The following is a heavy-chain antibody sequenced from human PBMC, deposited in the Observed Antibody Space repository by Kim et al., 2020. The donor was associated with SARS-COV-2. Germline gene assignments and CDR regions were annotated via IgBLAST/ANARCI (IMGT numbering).Heavy chain of an antibody. CDR3: ARDHSSGWTGAIVY. CDR2: ISSSSSYI. Sequence: GGSLRLSCAASGFTFSSYSMNWVRQAPGKGLEWVSYISSSSSYIYYADSVKGRFTISRDNAKNSLYLQMNSLRAEDTAVYYCARDHSSGWTGAIVYWGQGALFTLSS. V-gene: IGHV3-21*05. J-gene: IGHJ4*02. CDR1: GFTFSSYS. D-gene: IGHD6-19*01.